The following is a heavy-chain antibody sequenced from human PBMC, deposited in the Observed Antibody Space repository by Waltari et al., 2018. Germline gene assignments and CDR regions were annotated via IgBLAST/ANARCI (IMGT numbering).Heavy chain of an antibody. Sequence: EVQLVESGGGLVQPGGSLRLSCAASGFTFSSYDMHWVRQATGKGLEWVSAIGTAGDTYYPGSVKCRFTISRENAKNSLYLQMNSLRAGDTAVYYCARGIAAAGTFPLPDYWGQGTLVTVSS. CDR2: IGTAGDT. CDR3: ARGIAAAGTFPLPDY. V-gene: IGHV3-13*01. D-gene: IGHD6-13*01. CDR1: GFTFSSYD. J-gene: IGHJ4*02.